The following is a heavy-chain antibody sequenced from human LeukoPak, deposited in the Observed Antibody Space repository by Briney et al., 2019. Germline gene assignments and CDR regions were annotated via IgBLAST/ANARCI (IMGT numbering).Heavy chain of an antibody. D-gene: IGHD2-2*01. CDR1: GYTFTGYY. CDR2: INPNSGGT. J-gene: IGHJ4*02. Sequence: ASLKVSCKASGYTFTGYYMHWVRQAAGQGLEWIGWINPNSGGTNYAQTFQGRVTMHRDTPISTAYMERRRLRSDDTAVYSCARGYCSSTSCFKFDYWGQGTLVTVSS. V-gene: IGHV1-2*02. CDR3: ARGYCSSTSCFKFDY.